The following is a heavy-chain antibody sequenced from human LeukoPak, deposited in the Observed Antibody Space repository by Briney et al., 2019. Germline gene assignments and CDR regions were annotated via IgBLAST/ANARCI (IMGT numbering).Heavy chain of an antibody. J-gene: IGHJ4*02. CDR1: AASIRSNH. CDR3: ARRFYSDGHHDS. CDR2: IYSTGST. V-gene: IGHV4-59*08. Sequence: SETLSLTCTASAASIRSNHWSWIRQPPGKGLEWIGYIYSTGSTSYNPSLKSRVTISVDTSKNQFSLNLTSVTAAGTAVYYCARRFYSDGHHDSWGQGTLVTVSP. D-gene: IGHD3-22*01.